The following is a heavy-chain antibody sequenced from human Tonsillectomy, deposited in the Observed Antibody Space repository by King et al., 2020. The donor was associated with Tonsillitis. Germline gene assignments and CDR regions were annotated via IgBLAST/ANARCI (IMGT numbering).Heavy chain of an antibody. CDR2: ISSSSSYI. V-gene: IGHV3-21*01. D-gene: IGHD3-16*01. Sequence: VQLVESGGGLVKPGGSLRLSCAASGFTISSYSMNWVRQAPGKGLEWVSSISSSSSYIYYADSVKGRFTISRDNAKNSLYLQMNSLRAEDTAVYYCARDFHYADYSYHYMDVWGKGTTVTVSS. CDR1: GFTISSYS. J-gene: IGHJ6*03. CDR3: ARDFHYADYSYHYMDV.